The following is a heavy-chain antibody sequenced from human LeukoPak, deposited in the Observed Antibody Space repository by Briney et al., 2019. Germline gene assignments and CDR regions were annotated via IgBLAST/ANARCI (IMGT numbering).Heavy chain of an antibody. CDR3: AKRDTIGSYYFDY. D-gene: IGHD6-19*01. Sequence: GGSLRLSCAASGFTFSTYGMSWVRQAPGKGLEWVSASGRTGGTYYSDSVKGRFTISRDNSRNTLYLQMDNLRAEDTAVYYCAKRDTIGSYYFDYWGQGTLVTASS. CDR1: GFTFSTYG. CDR2: SGRTGGT. V-gene: IGHV3-23*01. J-gene: IGHJ4*02.